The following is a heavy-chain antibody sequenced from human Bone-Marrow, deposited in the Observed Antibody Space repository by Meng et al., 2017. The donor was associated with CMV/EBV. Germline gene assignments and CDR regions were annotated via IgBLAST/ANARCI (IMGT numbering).Heavy chain of an antibody. CDR3: ARDDDTVMYGGRLDP. CDR1: GFTFSSHW. J-gene: IGHJ5*02. CDR2: INSDASRT. V-gene: IGHV3-74*01. D-gene: IGHD3-10*02. Sequence: GESLKISCEASGFTFSSHWMHWVRQTPGKGLVWVSRINSDASRTGYADSVKGRFTISRDNAKNTLYLQMNNLRVEDTAVYYCARDDDTVMYGGRLDPWGQGTLVTVS.